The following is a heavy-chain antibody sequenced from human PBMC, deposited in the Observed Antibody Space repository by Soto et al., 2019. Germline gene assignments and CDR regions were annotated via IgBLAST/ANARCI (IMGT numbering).Heavy chain of an antibody. CDR1: GYTFTSYG. Sequence: QVQLVQSGAGVKKPGASVKVSCKASGYTFTSYGISWVRQAPGQGLAWMGGISAYNGNTNNAQKLQGRVTMNTDTSTSTAYIGLRSLRSDDTAVYYCARGYRYYDILTGYSPKYYFDYWGQGTLVTVSS. J-gene: IGHJ4*02. CDR2: ISAYNGNT. CDR3: ARGYRYYDILTGYSPKYYFDY. V-gene: IGHV1-18*01. D-gene: IGHD3-9*01.